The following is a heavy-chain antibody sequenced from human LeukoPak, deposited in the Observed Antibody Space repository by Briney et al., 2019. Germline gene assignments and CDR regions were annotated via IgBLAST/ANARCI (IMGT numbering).Heavy chain of an antibody. D-gene: IGHD5-18*01. V-gene: IGHV3-23*01. J-gene: IGHJ4*02. Sequence: HPGGSLRLSCAASGFMFKIHAMSWVRQAPGKGLEWVSTISGDGGSTYYADSVMGRFTISRHNSRNTLYLQMNSLRAEDTAVYYCARVDTVMAYYFDLWGQGTLVTVSS. CDR1: GFMFKIHA. CDR3: ARVDTVMAYYFDL. CDR2: ISGDGGST.